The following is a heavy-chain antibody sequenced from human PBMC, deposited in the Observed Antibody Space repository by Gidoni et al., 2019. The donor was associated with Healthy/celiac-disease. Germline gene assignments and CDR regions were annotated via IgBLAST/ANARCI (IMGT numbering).Heavy chain of an antibody. D-gene: IGHD3-16*02. CDR2: IKSKTDGGTT. Sequence: EVQLVESGGGLVKPGGSLRLSCAASGFTFSNAWLTWVRQAPGKGLEWVGRIKSKTDGGTTDYAAPVKGRFTISRDDSKNTLYLQMNSLKTEDTAVYYCTTGPYDYVWGSYRSVRDAFDIWGQGTMVTVSS. J-gene: IGHJ3*02. V-gene: IGHV3-15*07. CDR1: GFTFSNAW. CDR3: TTGPYDYVWGSYRSVRDAFDI.